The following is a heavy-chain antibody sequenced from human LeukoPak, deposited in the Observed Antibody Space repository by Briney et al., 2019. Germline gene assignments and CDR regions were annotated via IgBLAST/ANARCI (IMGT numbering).Heavy chain of an antibody. CDR1: GYTFTSYG. D-gene: IGHD2-21*02. CDR2: ISAYNGNT. V-gene: IGHV1-18*01. Sequence: ASVTVSCTASGYTFTSYGISWVRQAPGQGLEWMGWISAYNGNTNYAQKLQGRVTMTTDTSTSTAYMELRSLRSDDTAVYYCARDAYCGGDCYVQDAFDIWGQGTMVTVSS. J-gene: IGHJ3*02. CDR3: ARDAYCGGDCYVQDAFDI.